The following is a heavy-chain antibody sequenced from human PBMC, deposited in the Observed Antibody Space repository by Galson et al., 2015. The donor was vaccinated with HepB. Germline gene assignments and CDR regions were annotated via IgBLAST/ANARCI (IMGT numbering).Heavy chain of an antibody. Sequence: SLRLSCAASGFTFSGSAIYWVRQISGKGLEWVGRIRSKANNYATAYAASLKGRFTISRDDSKNTAYLYMKGLKTEDTAVYYCTRLADFSGYSSSWGQGTLVTVSS. CDR3: TRLADFSGYSSS. CDR2: IRSKANNYAT. V-gene: IGHV3-73*01. J-gene: IGHJ4*02. CDR1: GFTFSGSA. D-gene: IGHD6-13*01.